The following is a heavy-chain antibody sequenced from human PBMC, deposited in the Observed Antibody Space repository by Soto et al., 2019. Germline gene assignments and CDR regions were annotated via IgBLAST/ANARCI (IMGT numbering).Heavy chain of an antibody. Sequence: QVQLVESGGGVVQPGRSLRLSCAASGFTFSSFAMHWVRQAPGKGLEWVAVISYNGNNKYYADSVKGRFTISRDNSKNTLYLQMNSLRAEDAAVYYCARDHEGIVGPNTGVSYWGQGTLVTVSS. CDR1: GFTFSSFA. J-gene: IGHJ4*02. V-gene: IGHV3-30-3*01. CDR2: ISYNGNNK. D-gene: IGHD1-26*01. CDR3: ARDHEGIVGPNTGVSY.